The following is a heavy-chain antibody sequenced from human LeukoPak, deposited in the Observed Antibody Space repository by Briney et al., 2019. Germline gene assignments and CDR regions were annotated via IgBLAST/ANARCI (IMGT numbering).Heavy chain of an antibody. CDR2: ISGSGGST. CDR1: GFTFSSYA. Sequence: GGSLRLSCAASGFTFSSYAMSWVRQAPGKGLEWVSTISGSGGSTDYADSVKGRFTISRDNSKNTLYLQMSSLRAEDTAVYYCAKAYGSGWAPFDYWGQGTLVTVSS. CDR3: AKAYGSGWAPFDY. V-gene: IGHV3-23*01. D-gene: IGHD6-19*01. J-gene: IGHJ4*02.